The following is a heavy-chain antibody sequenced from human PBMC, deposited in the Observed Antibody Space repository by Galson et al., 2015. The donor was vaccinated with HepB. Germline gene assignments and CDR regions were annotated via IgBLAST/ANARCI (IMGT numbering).Heavy chain of an antibody. V-gene: IGHV3-21*01. CDR1: GFTFSSHS. CDR2: ISSSSSYI. J-gene: IGHJ6*03. Sequence: SLRLSCAASGFTFSSHSMNWVRQAPGKGLEWVSSISSSSSYIYYADSVKGRFTISRDNAKNSLYLQMNSLRAEDTAVYYCARSPPRYCSGGSCYSGYYYYYMDVWGKWTTVTVSS. CDR3: ARSPPRYCSGGSCYSGYYYYYMDV. D-gene: IGHD2-15*01.